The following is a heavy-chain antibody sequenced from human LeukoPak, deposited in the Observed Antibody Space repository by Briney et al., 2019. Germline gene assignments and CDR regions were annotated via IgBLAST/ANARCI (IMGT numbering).Heavy chain of an antibody. CDR3: ASPSITIFGVVTDSAFDY. D-gene: IGHD3-3*01. V-gene: IGHV4-39*01. J-gene: IGHJ4*02. CDR1: GGSISSSSYY. CDR2: IYYSGST. Sequence: PSETLSLTCTVSGGSISSSSYYWGWIRQPPGKGMEWIGSIYYSGSTYYNPSLKSRVTISVETSKNQFSLKLSSVTAADTAVYYCASPSITIFGVVTDSAFDYWGQGTLVTVSS.